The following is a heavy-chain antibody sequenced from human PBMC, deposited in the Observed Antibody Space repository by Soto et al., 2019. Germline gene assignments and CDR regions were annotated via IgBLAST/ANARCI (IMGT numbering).Heavy chain of an antibody. Sequence: PGGSLRLSCAASGFTFSNYVMNWVRQAPGKGLEWVSAIIGSGGSTYYADSVKGRFSISRDNSKNTLFLQMNSLRAEDTAVYYCAKVPWEQRAEYFQHWGQGTLVTVSS. V-gene: IGHV3-23*01. CDR2: IIGSGGST. J-gene: IGHJ1*01. CDR3: AKVPWEQRAEYFQH. D-gene: IGHD1-26*01. CDR1: GFTFSNYV.